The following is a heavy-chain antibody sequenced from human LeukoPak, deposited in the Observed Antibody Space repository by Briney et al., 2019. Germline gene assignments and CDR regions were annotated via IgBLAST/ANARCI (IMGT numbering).Heavy chain of an antibody. J-gene: IGHJ6*02. CDR3: AKDAGVDIVVAPAHGMDV. V-gene: IGHV3-23*01. CDR1: GFTFTTYA. CDR2: ISGSGGST. D-gene: IGHD2-2*01. Sequence: GGSLRLSCAASGFTFTTYAMSWVRQAPGKGLEWVSGISGSGGSTYYADSVKGRFTISRDYSKNTLYLQMNSLRAEDTAVYYCAKDAGVDIVVAPAHGMDVWGQGTTVTASS.